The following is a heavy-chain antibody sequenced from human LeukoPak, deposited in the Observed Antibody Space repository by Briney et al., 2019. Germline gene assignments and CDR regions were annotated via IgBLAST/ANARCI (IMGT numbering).Heavy chain of an antibody. V-gene: IGHV1-69*04. J-gene: IGHJ4*02. CDR2: IIPIFGIA. CDR3: ARGREEDSSGYYYGFDY. Sequence: SVKVSCKASGGTFSSYAISWVRQAPGQGLEWMGRIIPIFGIANYAQKFQGRVTITADKSTSTAYMEPSSLRSEDTAVYYCARGREEDSSGYYYGFDYWGQGTLVTVSS. CDR1: GGTFSSYA. D-gene: IGHD3-22*01.